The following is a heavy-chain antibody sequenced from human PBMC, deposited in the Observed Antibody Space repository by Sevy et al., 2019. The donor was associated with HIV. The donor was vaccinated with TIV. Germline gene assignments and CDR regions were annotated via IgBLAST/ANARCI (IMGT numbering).Heavy chain of an antibody. CDR1: GFTFSSYS. V-gene: IGHV3-21*01. J-gene: IGHJ3*02. CDR2: ISSSSSYI. Sequence: GGSLRLSCAASGFTFSSYSMNWVRQAPGKGLEWVSSISSSSSYIYYADSVKGRFTISRDNAKNSRYLQMNSLRAEDTAVYYCASPITYYYDSSGYQDAFDIWGQGTMVTVSS. D-gene: IGHD3-22*01. CDR3: ASPITYYYDSSGYQDAFDI.